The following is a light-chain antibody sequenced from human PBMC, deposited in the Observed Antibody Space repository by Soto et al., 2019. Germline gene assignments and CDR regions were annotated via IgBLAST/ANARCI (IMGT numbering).Light chain of an antibody. J-gene: IGKJ1*01. CDR1: QSVLSSSNNKNY. CDR2: WAS. CDR3: QQYYYALRT. V-gene: IGKV4-1*01. Sequence: DIVMTQSPDSLAVSLGERATINCKSSQSVLSSSNNKNYLAWFQQKPGQPPQLLIYWASTRESGVPDRFSGSGSGTDFTLTISSLQAEDVAFYFCQQYYYALRTFGQGTKVEIK.